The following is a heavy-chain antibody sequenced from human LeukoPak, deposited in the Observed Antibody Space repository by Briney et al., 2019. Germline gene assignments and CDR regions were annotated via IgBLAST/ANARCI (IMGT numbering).Heavy chain of an antibody. J-gene: IGHJ4*02. V-gene: IGHV3-48*03. Sequence: PGGSLRLSCAASGFTFSSYEMNWARQAPGKGLEWVSYISSSGSTIYYADSVKGRFTISRDNAKNSLYLQMNSLRAEDTAVYYCARTTVGIPLDYWGQGTLVTVSS. CDR3: ARTTVGIPLDY. CDR2: ISSSGSTI. D-gene: IGHD4-23*01. CDR1: GFTFSSYE.